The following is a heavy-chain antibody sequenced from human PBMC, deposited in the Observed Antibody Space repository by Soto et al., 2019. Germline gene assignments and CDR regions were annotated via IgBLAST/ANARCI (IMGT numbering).Heavy chain of an antibody. CDR3: ARTLYSYGPRFDY. D-gene: IGHD5-18*01. Sequence: QVQLQESGPGLVKPSETLSLTCTVSGGSISSYYWSWIRQPPGKGLEWIGYIYYSGSTNYNPSLNSRVTIAVDTSKNQFSLKLSSVTAADTAVYYCARTLYSYGPRFDYWGQGTLVTVSS. J-gene: IGHJ4*02. V-gene: IGHV4-59*01. CDR2: IYYSGST. CDR1: GGSISSYY.